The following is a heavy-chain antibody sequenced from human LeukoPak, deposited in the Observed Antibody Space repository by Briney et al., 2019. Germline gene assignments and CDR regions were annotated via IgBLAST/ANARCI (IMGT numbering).Heavy chain of an antibody. D-gene: IGHD3-9*01. Sequence: SETLSLTCTVSGGSISSGSYYWTWIRQPPGRGLEWIGYIYYSGSTNYNPSLKSRVTISVDTSKNQFSLKLTSVTAADTAVYYCAREYDILSNYDAFDIWGQGTMVTVSS. CDR2: IYYSGST. V-gene: IGHV4-61*01. J-gene: IGHJ3*02. CDR3: AREYDILSNYDAFDI. CDR1: GGSISSGSYY.